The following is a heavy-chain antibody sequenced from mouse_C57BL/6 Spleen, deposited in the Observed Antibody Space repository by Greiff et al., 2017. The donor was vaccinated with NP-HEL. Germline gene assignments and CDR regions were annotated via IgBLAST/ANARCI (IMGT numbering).Heavy chain of an antibody. CDR2: IDPETGGT. V-gene: IGHV1-15*01. CDR3: TRLFVTTVVANWYFDV. Sequence: LVESGAELVRPGASVTLSCKASGYTFTDYEMHWVKQTPVHGLEWIGAIDPETGGTAYNQKFKGKAILTADKSSSTAYMELRSLTSEDSAVYYCTRLFVTTVVANWYFDVWGTGTTVTVSS. CDR1: GYTFTDYE. J-gene: IGHJ1*03. D-gene: IGHD1-1*01.